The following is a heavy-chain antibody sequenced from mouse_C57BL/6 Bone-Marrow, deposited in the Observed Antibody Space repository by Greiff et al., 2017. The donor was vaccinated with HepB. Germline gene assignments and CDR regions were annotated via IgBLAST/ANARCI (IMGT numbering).Heavy chain of an antibody. V-gene: IGHV10-1*01. CDR2: IRSKSNNYAT. D-gene: IGHD2-4*01. CDR1: GFSFNTYA. J-gene: IGHJ4*01. Sequence: GGGLVQPKGSLKLSCAASGFSFNTYAMNWVRQAPGKGLEWVARIRSKSNNYATYYADSVKDRFTISRDDSESMLYLQMNNLKTEDTAMYYCVRHGGLRRGGAMDYWGQGTSVTVSS. CDR3: VRHGGLRRGGAMDY.